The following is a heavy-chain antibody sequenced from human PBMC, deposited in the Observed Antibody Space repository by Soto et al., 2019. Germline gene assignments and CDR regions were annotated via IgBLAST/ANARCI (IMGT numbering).Heavy chain of an antibody. CDR3: AKDINAMVVYDAFDI. Sequence: GGSLRLSCAASGFTFDDYTMHWVRQAPGKGLEWVSLISWDGGSTYYADSVKGRFTISRDNSKNSLYLQMNSLRTEDTALYYCAKDINAMVVYDAFDIWGQGTMVTVSS. J-gene: IGHJ3*02. CDR1: GFTFDDYT. D-gene: IGHD5-18*01. CDR2: ISWDGGST. V-gene: IGHV3-43*01.